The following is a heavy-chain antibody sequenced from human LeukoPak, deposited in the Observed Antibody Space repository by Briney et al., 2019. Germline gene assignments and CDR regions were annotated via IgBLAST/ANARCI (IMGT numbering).Heavy chain of an antibody. D-gene: IGHD5-24*01. CDR1: GFTFSSYS. CDR3: ARALGEDGYNTGGIDY. Sequence: KPGGSLRLSCAASGFTFSSYSMNWVRQAPGKGLEWVSSISSSSSYIYYADSVKGRFTISRDNAKNSLYLQMNSLRAEDTAVYYCARALGEDGYNTGGIDYWGQGTLVTVSS. J-gene: IGHJ4*02. V-gene: IGHV3-21*01. CDR2: ISSSSSYI.